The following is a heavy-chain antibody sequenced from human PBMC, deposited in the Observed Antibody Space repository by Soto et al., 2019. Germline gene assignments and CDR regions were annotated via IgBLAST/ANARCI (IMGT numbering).Heavy chain of an antibody. CDR3: ARGPSYDFWSGYSYYYGMDV. J-gene: IGHJ6*02. Sequence: QVQLQQWGAGLLKPSETLSLTCAVYGGSFSGYYWSWIRQPPGKGLEWIGEINHSGSTNYNPSLKSPVTISVDTSKNQFSLKLSSVTAADTAVYYCARGPSYDFWSGYSYYYGMDVWGQGTTVTVSS. CDR2: INHSGST. V-gene: IGHV4-34*01. CDR1: GGSFSGYY. D-gene: IGHD3-3*01.